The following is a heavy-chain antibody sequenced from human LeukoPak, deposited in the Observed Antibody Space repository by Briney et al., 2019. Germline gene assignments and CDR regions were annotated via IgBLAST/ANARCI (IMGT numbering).Heavy chain of an antibody. D-gene: IGHD6-6*01. V-gene: IGHV3-48*03. J-gene: IGHJ4*02. CDR2: ISSSSSI. CDR1: GFTFSSYE. Sequence: GGSLRLSCAASGFTFSSYEMNWVRQAPGKGLEWVSYISSSSSIHYGDSVKGRFTMSRDNAKNSLYLQMNSLRAEDTAVYYCAREYSSSSGRCFDSWGQGTLVTVSS. CDR3: AREYSSSSGRCFDS.